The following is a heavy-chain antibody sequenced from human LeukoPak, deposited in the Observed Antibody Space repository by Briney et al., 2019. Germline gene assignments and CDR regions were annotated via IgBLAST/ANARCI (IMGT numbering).Heavy chain of an antibody. D-gene: IGHD6-19*01. CDR3: ARDLDSVAVADHNWFDP. CDR1: GYTFTSYG. CDR2: ISAYNGNT. Sequence: ASVKVSCKASGYTFTSYGISWVRQAPGQGLEWMEWISAYNGNTNYAQKLQGRVTMTTDTSTSTAYMELRSLRSDDTAVYYCARDLDSVAVADHNWFDPWGQGTPVTVSS. J-gene: IGHJ5*02. V-gene: IGHV1-18*01.